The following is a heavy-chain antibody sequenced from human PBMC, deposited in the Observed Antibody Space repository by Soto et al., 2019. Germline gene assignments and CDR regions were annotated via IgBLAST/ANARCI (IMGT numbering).Heavy chain of an antibody. V-gene: IGHV1-18*04. CDR1: GYTFTSYG. Sequence: VASVKVSCKASGYTFTSYGISWVRQAPGQGLEWMGWISAYNGNTNYAQKLQGRVTMTTDTSTSTAYMELRSLRSDDTAVYYCARGKTKRFLEWLPALDFDYWGQGTLVTVSS. D-gene: IGHD3-3*01. J-gene: IGHJ4*02. CDR2: ISAYNGNT. CDR3: ARGKTKRFLEWLPALDFDY.